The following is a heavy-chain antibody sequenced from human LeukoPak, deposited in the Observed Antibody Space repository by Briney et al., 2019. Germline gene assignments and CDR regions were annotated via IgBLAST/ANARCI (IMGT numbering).Heavy chain of an antibody. CDR1: EFTFSNYK. V-gene: IGHV3-21*01. CDR3: ARDPNVLGITPYYFDF. J-gene: IGHJ4*02. CDR2: ISSSSSYI. D-gene: IGHD3-10*02. Sequence: GGSLRLSCAASEFTFSNYKMNWVRQAPGKGLEWVSSISSSSSYIYYADSVKGRFTISRDNAKNSLFLKTDTLRGDDTGIYYCARDPNVLGITPYYFDFWGQGTLVTVSS.